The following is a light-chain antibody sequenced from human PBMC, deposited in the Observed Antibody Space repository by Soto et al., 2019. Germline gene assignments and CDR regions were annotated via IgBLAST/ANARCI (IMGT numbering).Light chain of an antibody. V-gene: IGKV3D-15*01. J-gene: IGKJ4*01. CDR1: QSVDND. CDR2: DAS. CDR3: QQYNNWPLT. Sequence: EIVMTQSPATLSVSPGDRATLSCRASQSVDNDLAWYQQKPGQPPSLLIYDASTRATGIPARFSGSQSGTEFTLTISSLLSEDFAVYFCQQYNNWPLTFGGGTKVETK.